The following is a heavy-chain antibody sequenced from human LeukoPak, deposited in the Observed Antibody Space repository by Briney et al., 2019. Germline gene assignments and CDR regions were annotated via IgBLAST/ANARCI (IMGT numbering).Heavy chain of an antibody. J-gene: IGHJ4*02. Sequence: PSETLSLTWAVYGGSFSGYYWSWIRQPPGKGLEWIGEMNHSGSTNYNPSLKSRVTISVDTSKNQFSLKLSSVTAADTAVYYCARGGYYDSSGYYLSDYFDYWGQGTLVTVSS. V-gene: IGHV4-34*01. CDR1: GGSFSGYY. CDR3: ARGGYYDSSGYYLSDYFDY. CDR2: MNHSGST. D-gene: IGHD3-22*01.